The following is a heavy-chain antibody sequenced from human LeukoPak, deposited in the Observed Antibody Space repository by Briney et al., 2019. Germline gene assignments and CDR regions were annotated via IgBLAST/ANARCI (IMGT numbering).Heavy chain of an antibody. CDR2: ISSSSSSYI. CDR3: ARLVVSYGMDV. D-gene: IGHD3-22*01. V-gene: IGHV3-21*01. CDR1: GFTFSSYS. J-gene: IGHJ6*02. Sequence: GGSLRLSCAASGFTFSSYSMNWVRQAPGKGLEWVSSISSSSSSYIYYADSVKGRFTISRDNAKNSLYLQMNSLRAEDTAVYYCARLVVSYGMDVWGQGTTVTVSS.